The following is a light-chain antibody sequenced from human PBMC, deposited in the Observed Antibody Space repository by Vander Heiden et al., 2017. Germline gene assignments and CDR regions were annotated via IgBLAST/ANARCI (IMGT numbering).Light chain of an antibody. CDR1: QSISSW. CDR3: QQYNSYPCT. CDR2: QAS. J-gene: IGKJ2*02. Sequence: DIQMPQSPSTLSASVGDRVTITCRASQSISSWLAWYQQKPGKAPKLLIYQASSLEGGVPSRFSGSGSGTEFTLTISSLQPDDFATYYCQQYNSYPCTFGQGTKLKIK. V-gene: IGKV1-5*03.